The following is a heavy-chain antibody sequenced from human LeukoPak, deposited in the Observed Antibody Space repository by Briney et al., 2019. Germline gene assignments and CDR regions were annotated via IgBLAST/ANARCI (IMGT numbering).Heavy chain of an antibody. CDR3: ARIVGIASRGYFDY. Sequence: SVKVCCKASGGTLSRYAISWVRQAPGQGPEWMGGIIPIFGTTNYAQKFQGRVTITADESTSTAYMELSSLRSEDTAVYYCARIVGIASRGYFDYWGLGTLVTVSS. V-gene: IGHV1-69*13. J-gene: IGHJ4*02. CDR2: IIPIFGTT. D-gene: IGHD3-10*01. CDR1: GGTLSRYA.